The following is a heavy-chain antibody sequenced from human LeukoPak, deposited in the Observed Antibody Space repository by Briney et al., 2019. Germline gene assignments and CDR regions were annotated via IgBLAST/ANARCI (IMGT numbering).Heavy chain of an antibody. CDR2: ITTSDGNT. Sequence: PGGSLRLSCAASGFTFSSYAMSWVRQAPGKGLEWVSTITTSDGNTYYADSVKGRFTISRDNSKNTLYLQMNSLRAEDTAVYYCARAEWFGESSFDYWGQGTLVTVSS. V-gene: IGHV3-23*01. CDR3: ARAEWFGESSFDY. J-gene: IGHJ4*02. D-gene: IGHD3-10*01. CDR1: GFTFSSYA.